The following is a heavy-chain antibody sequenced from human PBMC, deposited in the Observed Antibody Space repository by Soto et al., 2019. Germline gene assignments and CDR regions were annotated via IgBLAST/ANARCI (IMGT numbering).Heavy chain of an antibody. V-gene: IGHV3-23*01. D-gene: IGHD3-3*01. CDR2: ISGSGGST. Sequence: EVQLLESGGGLVQPGGSLRLSCAASGFTFSSYAMSWVRQAPGKGMEWVSAISGSGGSTYYADSVKGRFTISRDNSKNTLYLQMNSLRAEDTAVYYCAKDHGSTVFRFLEWLGAFDIWDQGTMVTVSS. CDR1: GFTFSSYA. J-gene: IGHJ3*02. CDR3: AKDHGSTVFRFLEWLGAFDI.